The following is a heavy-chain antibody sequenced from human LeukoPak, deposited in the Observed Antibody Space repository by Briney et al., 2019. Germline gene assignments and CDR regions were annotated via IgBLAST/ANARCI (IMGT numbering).Heavy chain of an antibody. CDR2: IGVSGST. J-gene: IGHJ4*02. CDR3: ATFEVPAAKFDY. D-gene: IGHD2-2*01. V-gene: IGHV3-23*01. CDR1: GFTFSSCA. Sequence: GGSLRLSCAASGFTFSSCAMTWVRQAPGKGLEWVSYIGVSGSTYYADSVKGRFTISRDNSKNTLYLQMNSLRAEDTAVYHCATFEVPAAKFDYWGQGTLVTVSS.